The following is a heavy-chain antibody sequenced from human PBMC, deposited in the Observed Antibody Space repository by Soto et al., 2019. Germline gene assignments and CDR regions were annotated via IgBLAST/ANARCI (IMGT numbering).Heavy chain of an antibody. CDR3: AKDRAVVVITTWYDAFDI. V-gene: IGHV3-30*18. Sequence: QVQLVESGGGVVQPGRSLRLSCAASGFTFSSYGMHWVRQAPGKGLEWVAVISYDGSNKYYADSVKGRFTISRDNSKNTLYLQMNSLRDEDTAVYYCAKDRAVVVITTWYDAFDIWGQGTMVTVSS. D-gene: IGHD3-22*01. CDR1: GFTFSSYG. J-gene: IGHJ3*02. CDR2: ISYDGSNK.